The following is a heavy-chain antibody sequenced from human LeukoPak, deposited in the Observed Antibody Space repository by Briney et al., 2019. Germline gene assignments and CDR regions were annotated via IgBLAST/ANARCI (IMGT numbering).Heavy chain of an antibody. D-gene: IGHD3-10*01. J-gene: IGHJ4*02. CDR3: ARVTYGSGTYGAFDY. Sequence: PGGSLRLSCAASGFTFSSYGMNWVRQAPGKGLEWVSGITGSGTSTYYADSVRGRFTISRDNSKNTLYLQMNSLRAEDTAVYYCARVTYGSGTYGAFDYWGQGTLVTVSS. V-gene: IGHV3-23*01. CDR1: GFTFSSYG. CDR2: ITGSGTST.